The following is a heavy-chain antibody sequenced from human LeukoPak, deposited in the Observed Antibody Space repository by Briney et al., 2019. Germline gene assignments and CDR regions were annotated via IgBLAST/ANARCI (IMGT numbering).Heavy chain of an antibody. Sequence: SETLSLTCTVSGGSISSYYWSWIRQPAGKGLEWIGRIYTSGSTNYNPSLKSRVTMSVDTSKNQFSLKLSSVTAADTAVYYCARAGYDNSGYSAYFDYWGQGTLVTVSS. CDR3: ARAGYDNSGYSAYFDY. V-gene: IGHV4-4*07. D-gene: IGHD3-22*01. J-gene: IGHJ4*02. CDR2: IYTSGST. CDR1: GGSISSYY.